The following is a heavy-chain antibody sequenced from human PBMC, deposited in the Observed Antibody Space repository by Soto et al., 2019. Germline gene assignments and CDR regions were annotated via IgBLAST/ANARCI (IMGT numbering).Heavy chain of an antibody. J-gene: IGHJ5*02. Sequence: QVQLQESGPGLVKPSETLSLTCTVSGGSTRNYFWSWIRQPPGKGLGWIGCIYYSGTTNYNSSLKSRFTISLDTSKNQFSLRLRSVTAADTAVDYCARYVNPYDTAVWFDPWGQGTLVTVSS. V-gene: IGHV4-59*01. CDR2: IYYSGTT. D-gene: IGHD3-9*01. CDR3: ARYVNPYDTAVWFDP. CDR1: GGSTRNYF.